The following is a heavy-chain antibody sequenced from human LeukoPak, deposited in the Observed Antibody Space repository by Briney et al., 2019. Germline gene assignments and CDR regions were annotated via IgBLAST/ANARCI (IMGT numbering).Heavy chain of an antibody. Sequence: GESLKISCKVSGYSFSSYWIGWVRQMPGKGLEWMGIIFPGDSDTRYSPSFQGQVTISADKSINTAYLQWSNLKASDTAMYFCARLVAIPDAFDICGQGTMVTVSS. D-gene: IGHD2-2*02. V-gene: IGHV5-51*01. CDR3: ARLVAIPDAFDI. CDR1: GYSFSSYW. CDR2: IFPGDSDT. J-gene: IGHJ3*02.